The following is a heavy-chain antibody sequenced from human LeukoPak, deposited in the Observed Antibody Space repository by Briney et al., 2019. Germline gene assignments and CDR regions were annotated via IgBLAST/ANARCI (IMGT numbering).Heavy chain of an antibody. D-gene: IGHD3-16*01. CDR1: GFTFSSYS. CDR2: INSSRSYI. J-gene: IGHJ5*02. V-gene: IGHV3-21*01. Sequence: SGGSLRLSCAASGFTFSSYSMNGLRQAPGKGLEWVSSINSSRSYIYYADSVKGRFTISRDNAKNSLYLQMNTLKAEDTAIFYCARDQGGERWFDPWGQGTLVTVSS. CDR3: ARDQGGERWFDP.